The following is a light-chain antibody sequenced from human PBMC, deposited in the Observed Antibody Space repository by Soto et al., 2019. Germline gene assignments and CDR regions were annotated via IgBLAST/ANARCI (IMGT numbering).Light chain of an antibody. CDR1: QSISHY. V-gene: IGKV1-5*01. CDR3: QQYKSDST. J-gene: IGKJ2*01. Sequence: DIQMTQSPSSLSASVGDRVSITCRASQSISHYLAWYQQKPGKAPKLLIYDASTLQGGIASRFSGSGSGTKFTLIISSLQPDDFATYYCQQYKSDSTFGQWNK. CDR2: DAS.